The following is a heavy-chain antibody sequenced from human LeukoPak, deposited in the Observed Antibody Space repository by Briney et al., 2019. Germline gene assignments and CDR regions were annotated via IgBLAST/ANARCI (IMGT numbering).Heavy chain of an antibody. CDR2: MNPNSGNT. D-gene: IGHD2-2*03. Sequence: ASVKVSCKASGYTFTSYDINWVRQATAQGLEWMGWMNPNSGNTGYAQKSQGRVTMTRNTSISTAYMELSSLRSEDTAVYYCARGRGYCSSTSCYRFDPWGQGTLVTVSS. V-gene: IGHV1-8*01. J-gene: IGHJ5*02. CDR3: ARGRGYCSSTSCYRFDP. CDR1: GYTFTSYD.